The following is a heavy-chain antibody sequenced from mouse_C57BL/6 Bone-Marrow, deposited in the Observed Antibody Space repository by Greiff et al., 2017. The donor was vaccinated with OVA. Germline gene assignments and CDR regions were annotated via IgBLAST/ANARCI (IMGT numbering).Heavy chain of an antibody. D-gene: IGHD1-1*01. Sequence: VQLQQSGAELVRPGASVKLSCTASGFNIKDYYMHWVKQRPEQGLEWIGRIDPEDGDTEYAPQFQGKATMTADTSSHTAYLQLSSLTSADTAVYYCTTRLRSRWYFDVWGTGTTVTVSS. J-gene: IGHJ1*03. CDR1: GFNIKDYY. CDR2: IDPEDGDT. V-gene: IGHV14-1*01. CDR3: TTRLRSRWYFDV.